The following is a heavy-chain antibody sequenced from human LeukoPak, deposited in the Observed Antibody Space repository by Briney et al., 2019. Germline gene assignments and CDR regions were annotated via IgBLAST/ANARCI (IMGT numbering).Heavy chain of an antibody. D-gene: IGHD6-13*01. CDR1: GFIFSGSW. J-gene: IGHJ6*02. CDR2: IKKDGSEK. V-gene: IGHV3-7*01. Sequence: GGSLRLSCTASGFIFSGSWMAWIRQAPGKGLEWVAIIKKDGSEKYYVDSMKGRFTISRDNTKNTLYLQMNSLRAEDTAVYYCARDPVHSSSWGLYYYYGMDVWGQGTTVTVSS. CDR3: ARDPVHSSSWGLYYYYGMDV.